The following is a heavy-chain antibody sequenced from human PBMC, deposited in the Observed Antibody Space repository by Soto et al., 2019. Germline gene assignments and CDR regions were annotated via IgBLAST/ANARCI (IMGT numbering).Heavy chain of an antibody. CDR2: IYSGGRT. V-gene: IGHV3-53*01. CDR3: AREIGYSGYDPLDIGGARFFDY. D-gene: IGHD5-12*01. CDR1: GFTVSNNY. Sequence: GGSLRLSCAASGFTVSNNYMSWVRQAPGKGLEWVSIIYSGGRTYYADSVKGRFTISRDNSKNTLYLQMNSLRAEDTAVYYCAREIGYSGYDPLDIGGARFFDYWGQGTLVTVSS. J-gene: IGHJ4*02.